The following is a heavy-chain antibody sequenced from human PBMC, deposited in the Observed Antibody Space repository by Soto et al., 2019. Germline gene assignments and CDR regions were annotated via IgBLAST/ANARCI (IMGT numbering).Heavy chain of an antibody. CDR1: GYSFTHYG. CDR2: INAYVGET. J-gene: IGHJ4*02. D-gene: IGHD1-1*01. Sequence: QVQLVQSGAEVKKPGASVKVSCKASGYSFTHYGITWVRQAPGQGLEWTGWINAYVGETKSAQKYEGRVTVTMDTSTNTAYLELGSLNCARGDGDTLDYWGQGTLVRVSA. V-gene: IGHV1-18*01. CDR3: DY.